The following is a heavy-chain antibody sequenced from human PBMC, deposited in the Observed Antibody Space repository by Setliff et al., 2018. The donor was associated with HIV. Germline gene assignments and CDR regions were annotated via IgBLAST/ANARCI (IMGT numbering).Heavy chain of an antibody. CDR3: ARGRFRAVAGTGGRGWFDP. V-gene: IGHV1-2*02. J-gene: IGHJ5*02. D-gene: IGHD6-19*01. CDR1: GYTFSDYY. Sequence: ASVKVSCKASGYTFSDYYMHWVQQAPGKGLEWMGWINPNSGGTNHAQKFQGRVTMTRDTSISTAYMELSRLRSDDTAVYYCARGRFRAVAGTGGRGWFDPWGQGTLVTVSS. CDR2: INPNSGGT.